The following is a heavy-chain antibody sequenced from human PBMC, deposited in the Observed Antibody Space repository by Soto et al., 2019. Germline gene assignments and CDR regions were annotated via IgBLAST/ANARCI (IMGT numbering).Heavy chain of an antibody. D-gene: IGHD2-15*01. Sequence: QVQLVESGGGVVQPGRSLRLSCAASGFTCNSYGMHWVRQAPGTGLEWVAVIWYDGNNKYYADSVKGRFTISRDNSKNTLYLQMNSLRAEDTAVYYCASGRSGVRFDYWGQGTLVTVSS. CDR3: ASGRSGVRFDY. J-gene: IGHJ4*02. V-gene: IGHV3-33*01. CDR1: GFTCNSYG. CDR2: IWYDGNNK.